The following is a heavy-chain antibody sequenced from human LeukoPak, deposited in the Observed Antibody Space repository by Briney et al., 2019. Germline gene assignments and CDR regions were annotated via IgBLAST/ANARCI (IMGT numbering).Heavy chain of an antibody. J-gene: IGHJ4*02. CDR3: ARVKGGYFDY. Sequence: SQTLSLTCTVSGGSISSGSYYWSWIRQPPGKGLEWIGYIYYSGSTNYNPSLKSRVTISVDTSKNQFSLKLSSVTAADTAVYYCARVKGGYFDYWGQGTLVTVSS. V-gene: IGHV4-61*01. D-gene: IGHD3-22*01. CDR1: GGSISSGSYY. CDR2: IYYSGST.